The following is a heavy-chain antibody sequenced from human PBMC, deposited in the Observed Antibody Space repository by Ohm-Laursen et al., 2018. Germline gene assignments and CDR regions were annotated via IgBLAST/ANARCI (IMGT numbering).Heavy chain of an antibody. CDR2: ISSSSTI. CDR3: AREGGGYDY. V-gene: IGHV3-48*01. Sequence: SLRLSCAASGFTSSNYAMSWVRQAPGKGLEWVSYISSSSTIYYADSVKGRFTISRDNAKNSLYLQMNSLRAEDTAVYYCAREGGGYDYWGQGTLVTVSS. CDR1: GFTSSNYA. J-gene: IGHJ4*02. D-gene: IGHD2-15*01.